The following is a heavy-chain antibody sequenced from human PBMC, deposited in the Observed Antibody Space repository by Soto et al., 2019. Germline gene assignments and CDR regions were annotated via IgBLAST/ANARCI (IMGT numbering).Heavy chain of an antibody. D-gene: IGHD2-15*01. Sequence: QVQLQESGPGLVKPSQTLSLTCTVSGGSISSGGYYWSWIRQHPGKGLEWIGYLYYSGSTYYNPSIKSRLTITVYTSKKQFSLKLSSVTAADTAVYYCARVLSHPAGGADYWGQGTLVTVSS. CDR1: GGSISSGGYY. CDR2: LYYSGST. V-gene: IGHV4-31*03. CDR3: ARVLSHPAGGADY. J-gene: IGHJ4*02.